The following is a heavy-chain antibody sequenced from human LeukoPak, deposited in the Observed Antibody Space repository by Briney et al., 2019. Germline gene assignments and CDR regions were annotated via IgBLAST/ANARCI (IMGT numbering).Heavy chain of an antibody. V-gene: IGHV4-34*01. CDR2: INHSGST. D-gene: IGHD1-26*01. CDR1: GGSFSGYY. J-gene: IGHJ6*02. CDR3: ARLSGSYYYYYGMDV. Sequence: SETLSITCAVYGGSFSGYYWSWIRQPPGKGLEWIGEINHSGSTNYNPSLKSRVTISVDTSKNQFSLKLSSVTAADTAVYYCARLSGSYYYYYGMDVWGQGTTVTVSS.